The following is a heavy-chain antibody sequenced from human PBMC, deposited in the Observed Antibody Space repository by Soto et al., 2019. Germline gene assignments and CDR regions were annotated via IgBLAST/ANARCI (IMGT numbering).Heavy chain of an antibody. CDR1: GFTFSTHS. V-gene: IGHV3-48*02. CDR2: ISSTSRTI. D-gene: IGHD3-22*01. J-gene: IGHJ4*02. CDR3: ARDSPYYDGSGYYPDY. Sequence: EVQLVESGGGLVQPGGSLRLSCAASGFTFSTHSMNWVRQAPGKGLEWISYISSTSRTIYYADSVKGRFTISRDSAQNSLYLQMNSLRDEDTAVYYCARDSPYYDGSGYYPDYWGQGTLVTVSS.